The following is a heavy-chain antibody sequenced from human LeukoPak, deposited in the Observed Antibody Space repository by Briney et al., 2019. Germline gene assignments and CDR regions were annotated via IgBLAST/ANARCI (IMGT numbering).Heavy chain of an antibody. CDR1: GYTFTDYY. J-gene: IGHJ5*02. CDR3: ATWNHARIDP. D-gene: IGHD1-14*01. Sequence: ASVKVSCKVSGYTFTDYYMHWVQQAPGKGLEWMGLVDSEDGETIYAEKFQGRVTITADTSTDTAYMELSSLRSEDTAVYYCATWNHARIDPWGQGTLVTVSS. CDR2: VDSEDGET. V-gene: IGHV1-69-2*01.